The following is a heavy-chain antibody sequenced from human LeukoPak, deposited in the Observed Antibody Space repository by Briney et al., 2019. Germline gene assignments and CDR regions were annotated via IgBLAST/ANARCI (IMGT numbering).Heavy chain of an antibody. CDR1: GGSFSGYY. CDR3: ARGRRVVVVPAARNWFDP. Sequence: SETLSLTCAVYGGSFSGYYWSWIRQPPGKGLEWIGEINHSGSTNYNPSLKSRVTISVDTSKNQFSLKLSSVTAADTAVYYCARGRRVVVVPAARNWFDPWGQGTPVTVSS. J-gene: IGHJ5*02. D-gene: IGHD2-2*01. CDR2: INHSGST. V-gene: IGHV4-34*01.